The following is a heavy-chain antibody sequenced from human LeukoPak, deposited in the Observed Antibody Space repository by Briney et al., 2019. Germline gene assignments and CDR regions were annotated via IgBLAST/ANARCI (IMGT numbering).Heavy chain of an antibody. V-gene: IGHV4-39*06. CDR1: GGSISSSSYY. Sequence: TSETLSLTCTVSGGSISSSSYYWGWIRQPPGKGLEWIGSIYYSGSTYYNPSLKSRVTISVDTSKNQFPLKLSSVTAADTAVYYCARRLGRKFGERFYYYHYMDVWGKGTTVTISS. D-gene: IGHD3-10*01. J-gene: IGHJ6*03. CDR3: ARRLGRKFGERFYYYHYMDV. CDR2: IYYSGST.